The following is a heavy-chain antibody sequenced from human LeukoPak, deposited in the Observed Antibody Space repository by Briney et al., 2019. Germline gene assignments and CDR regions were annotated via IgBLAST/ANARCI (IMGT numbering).Heavy chain of an antibody. CDR3: ASLGANDY. J-gene: IGHJ4*02. D-gene: IGHD1-26*01. V-gene: IGHV3-7*03. Sequence: GGSLRLSCAASGFTFSSYWMSWVRQAPGKGLEWVANIKEDGSEKYYVDSVKGRFTISRDNARNSLYLQMNSLRAEDMALYYCASLGANDYWGQGTLVTVSS. CDR1: GFTFSSYW. CDR2: IKEDGSEK.